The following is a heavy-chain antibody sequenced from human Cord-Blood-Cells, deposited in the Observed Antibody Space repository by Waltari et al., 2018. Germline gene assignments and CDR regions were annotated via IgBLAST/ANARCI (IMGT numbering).Heavy chain of an antibody. Sequence: QLQLQESGPGLVKPSETLSLTCTVSGGSISSSSYYWGWIRQPPGKGLEWIGSIYYRVSTYYNPSLKRRVTISVDTSKNQFSLKLSSVTAADTAVYYCARLTNQSKYRNTNWFDPWGQGTLVTVSS. CDR3: ARLTNQSKYRNTNWFDP. V-gene: IGHV4-39*01. CDR1: GGSISSSSYY. CDR2: IYYRVST. D-gene: IGHD3-16*02. J-gene: IGHJ5*02.